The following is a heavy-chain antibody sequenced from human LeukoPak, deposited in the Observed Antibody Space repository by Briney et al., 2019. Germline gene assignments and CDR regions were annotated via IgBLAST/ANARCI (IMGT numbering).Heavy chain of an antibody. D-gene: IGHD3-10*01. J-gene: IGHJ1*01. V-gene: IGHV3-74*01. CDR3: ARVSGPGLDEYFHL. CDR2: INPDGTDT. Sequence: GGSLRLSCAASGFTLSGAWMHWVRQAPGKGLVLVSRINPDGTDTRYADSVKGRFTISRDDAKNTLYLHMNSLRAEDTAVYYCARVSGPGLDEYFHLWGQGTLVTVSS. CDR1: GFTLSGAW.